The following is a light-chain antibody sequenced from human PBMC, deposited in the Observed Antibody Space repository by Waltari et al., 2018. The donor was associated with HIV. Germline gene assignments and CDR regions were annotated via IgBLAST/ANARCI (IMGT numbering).Light chain of an antibody. CDR3: QQYGNSPIT. J-gene: IGKJ5*01. Sequence: EIVLTQSPGTLSLSPGERATLSCRASQSISSYSLAWYQQKPGQAPRLLIYGASTRATGIPDRFSGSWSGTDLTLTITRLEPEDFAVYYCQQYGNSPITFGQGTRLELK. CDR1: QSISSYS. CDR2: GAS. V-gene: IGKV3-20*01.